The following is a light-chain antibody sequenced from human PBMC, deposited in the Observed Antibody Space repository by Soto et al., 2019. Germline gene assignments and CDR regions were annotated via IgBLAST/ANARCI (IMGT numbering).Light chain of an antibody. CDR2: GAS. V-gene: IGKV3-15*01. J-gene: IGKJ4*01. Sequence: DIVMTQSPATLSVFLGERVTLSCRASQSVSSNLAWYQQKPGQAPRLLIYGASTRATGIPARFSGSGSGTEFTLIISSLQSEDFAGYFCQQYNSWPLSFTVGGGTKLKIK. CDR3: QQYNSWPLSFT. CDR1: QSVSSN.